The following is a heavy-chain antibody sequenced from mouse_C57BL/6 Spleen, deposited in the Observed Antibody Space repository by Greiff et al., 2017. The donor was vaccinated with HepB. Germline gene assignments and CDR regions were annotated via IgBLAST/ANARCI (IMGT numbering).Heavy chain of an antibody. CDR3: ARRRLYAMDY. CDR2: ISSGSSTI. Sequence: EVNLVESGGGLVKPGGSLKLSCAASGFTFSDYGMHWVRQAPEKGLEWVAYISSGSSTIYYADTVKGRFTISRDNAKNTLFLQMTSLRSEDTAMYYCARRRLYAMDYWGQGTSVTVSS. CDR1: GFTFSDYG. J-gene: IGHJ4*01. V-gene: IGHV5-17*01.